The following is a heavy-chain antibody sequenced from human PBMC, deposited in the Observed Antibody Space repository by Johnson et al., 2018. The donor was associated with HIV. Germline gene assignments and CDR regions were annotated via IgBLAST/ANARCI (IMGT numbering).Heavy chain of an antibody. CDR3: AKAFSTFHDAFDI. Sequence: VQLVESGGGLVQRGGSLRFSCAASGFTFSSYAMSWVRQAPGKGLEWVSATTPSGGGTYYADSVKGRFTISRDNSKNTLFLQMNSLRAEDTAVYFCAKAFSTFHDAFDIWGQGTMVTVSS. V-gene: IGHV3-23*04. CDR1: GFTFSSYA. CDR2: TTPSGGGT. D-gene: IGHD2/OR15-2a*01. J-gene: IGHJ3*02.